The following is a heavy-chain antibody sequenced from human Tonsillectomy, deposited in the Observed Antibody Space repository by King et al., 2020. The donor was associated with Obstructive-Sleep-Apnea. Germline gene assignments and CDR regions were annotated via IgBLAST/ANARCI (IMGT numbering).Heavy chain of an antibody. V-gene: IGHV3-21*01. CDR3: ARFPGSSDVITRY. Sequence: VQLVESGGGLVKPGGSLRLSCAASGFTFSIYSMNWVRQAPGKGLEWVASINDKSNYIYYADSVKGRFTISRDNARNSLFLQMNTLRAEDTAVYYCARFPGSSDVITRYWGQGTLVTVSS. J-gene: IGHJ4*02. CDR1: GFTFSIYS. D-gene: IGHD3-22*01. CDR2: INDKSNYI.